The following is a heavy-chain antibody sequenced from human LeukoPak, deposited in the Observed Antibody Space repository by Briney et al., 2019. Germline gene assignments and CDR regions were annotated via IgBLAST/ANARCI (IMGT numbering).Heavy chain of an antibody. CDR1: GYTLTELS. J-gene: IGHJ6*04. D-gene: IGHD6-13*01. CDR3: ARGVAAAGMDYYYGMDV. CDR2: INPNSGGT. Sequence: ASVKVSCKVSGYTLTELSMHWVRQAPGKGLEWMGWINPNSGGTNYAQKFQGWVTMTRDTSISTAYMELSRLRSDDTAVYYCARGVAAAGMDYYYGMDVWGKGTTVTVSS. V-gene: IGHV1-2*04.